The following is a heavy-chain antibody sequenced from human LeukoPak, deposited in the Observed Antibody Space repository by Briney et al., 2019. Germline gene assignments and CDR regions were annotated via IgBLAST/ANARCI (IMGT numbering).Heavy chain of an antibody. V-gene: IGHV6-1*01. CDR1: GDSVSSNSAA. CDR2: TYYRSKWYN. D-gene: IGHD4-17*01. CDR3: ARGRVTTIANYYYYYIDV. Sequence: QTLSLTCAISGDSVSSNSAAWTWIRQSPSRGLEWLGRTYYRSKWYNDYAVSVQSRITINPDTSKNQFSLQLNSVTPEDTAVYYCARGRVTTIANYYYYYIDVWGKGTTVTVSS. J-gene: IGHJ6*03.